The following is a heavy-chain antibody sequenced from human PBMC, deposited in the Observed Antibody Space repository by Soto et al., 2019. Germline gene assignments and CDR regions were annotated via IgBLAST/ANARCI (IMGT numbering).Heavy chain of an antibody. CDR1: GGTFSSYA. V-gene: IGHV1-69*01. J-gene: IGHJ4*02. D-gene: IGHD3-22*01. Sequence: QVQLVQSGAEVKKPGSSVKVSCKASGGTFSSYAISWVRQAPGQGLEWMGGIIPIFGTANYAQKFQGRVTITADESTSTAYMELSSLRSEDTAVYYCARERGDYYDSSGPYYFDYWGQGTLVTVSS. CDR2: IIPIFGTA. CDR3: ARERGDYYDSSGPYYFDY.